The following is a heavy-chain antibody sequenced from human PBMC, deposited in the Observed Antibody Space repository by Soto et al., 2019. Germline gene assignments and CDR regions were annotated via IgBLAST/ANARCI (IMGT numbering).Heavy chain of an antibody. CDR1: GFTFSSYG. CDR3: AKDRGYCTNGVCYYFDY. D-gene: IGHD2-8*01. J-gene: IGHJ4*02. V-gene: IGHV3-30*18. Sequence: SLRLSCAASGFTFSSYGMHWVRQAPGKGLEWVAVISYDGSNKYYADSVKGRFTISRDNSKNTLYLQMNSLRAEDTAVYYCAKDRGYCTNGVCYYFDYWGQGTLVTVSS. CDR2: ISYDGSNK.